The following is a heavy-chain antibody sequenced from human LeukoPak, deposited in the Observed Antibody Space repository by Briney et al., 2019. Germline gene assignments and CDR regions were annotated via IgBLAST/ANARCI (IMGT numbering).Heavy chain of an antibody. J-gene: IGHJ4*02. CDR2: IYTSGST. V-gene: IGHV4-61*02. CDR3: ARVGSSGVRY. D-gene: IGHD6-19*01. CDR1: GGSISSGSYY. Sequence: PSETLSLTCTVSGGSISSGSYYWSWIRQPAGKGLEWIGRIYTSGSTNYNPSLKSRVTISVDTSKNQFPLKLSSVTAADTAVYYCARVGSSGVRYWGQGTLVTVSS.